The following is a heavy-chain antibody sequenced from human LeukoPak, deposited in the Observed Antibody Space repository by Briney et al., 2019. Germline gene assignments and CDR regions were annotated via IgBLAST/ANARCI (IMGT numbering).Heavy chain of an antibody. V-gene: IGHV4-34*01. Sequence: SETLSLTCTVSGGSISSYYWSWIRQPPGKGLEWIGEINHSGSTNYNPSLKSRVTISVDTSKNQFSLKLSSVTAADTAVYYCARRTDVVVVASNNWFDPWGQGTLVTVSS. D-gene: IGHD2-15*01. CDR1: GGSISSYY. J-gene: IGHJ5*02. CDR2: INHSGST. CDR3: ARRTDVVVVASNNWFDP.